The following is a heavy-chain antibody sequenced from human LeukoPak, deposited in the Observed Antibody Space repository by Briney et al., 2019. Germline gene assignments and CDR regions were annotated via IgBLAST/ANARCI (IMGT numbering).Heavy chain of an antibody. Sequence: SETLSLTCAVYGGSFSGYYWSWIRQPPGKGLEWIGEINHSGSTNYNPSLKSRVTISVDTSKNQFSLKLSSVTAADTAVYYCARRGEYSYGADYYFDYWGQGTLVTVSS. V-gene: IGHV4-34*01. D-gene: IGHD5-18*01. CDR2: INHSGST. CDR3: ARRGEYSYGADYYFDY. J-gene: IGHJ4*02. CDR1: GGSFSGYY.